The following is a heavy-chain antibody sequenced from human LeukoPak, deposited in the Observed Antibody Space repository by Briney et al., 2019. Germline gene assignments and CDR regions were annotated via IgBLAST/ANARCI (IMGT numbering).Heavy chain of an antibody. J-gene: IGHJ3*01. Sequence: GGSLRLSCAASGFTFSSYSMNWVRQAPGKGLEWVSSISSSSSYIYYADSVKGRFTISRDNAKNSLYLQMNSLRAEDTAVYYCARNHGGPHFGYCSGGSCDGNDAFDLWGQGTMVTVSS. CDR2: ISSSSSYI. CDR3: ARNHGGPHFGYCSGGSCDGNDAFDL. D-gene: IGHD2-15*01. V-gene: IGHV3-21*01. CDR1: GFTFSSYS.